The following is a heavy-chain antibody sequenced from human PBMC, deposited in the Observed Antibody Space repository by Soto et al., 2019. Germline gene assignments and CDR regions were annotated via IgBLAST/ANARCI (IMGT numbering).Heavy chain of an antibody. CDR3: VKGGQNDFWNLYYYYYGMDV. D-gene: IGHD3-3*01. J-gene: IGHJ6*02. Sequence: GGSLRLSCSASGFTFSSYAMHWVRQAPGKGLEYVSAISSNGGSTYYADSVKGRFTISRDNSKNTLYLQMSSLRAEDTAWYYCVKGGQNDFWNLYYYYYGMDVWGQGTTVTVSS. V-gene: IGHV3-64D*08. CDR1: GFTFSSYA. CDR2: ISSNGGST.